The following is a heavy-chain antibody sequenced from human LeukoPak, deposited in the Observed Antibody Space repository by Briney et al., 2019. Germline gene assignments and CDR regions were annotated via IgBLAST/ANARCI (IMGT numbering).Heavy chain of an antibody. CDR1: GYSFTSYW. J-gene: IGHJ4*02. D-gene: IGHD6-19*01. CDR2: IYPGDSDT. CDR3: ARQYSSGWYRHFDY. Sequence: EYLKISCKGSGYSFTSYWIGWVRQMPGKGLEWMGIIYPGDSDTRYSPSFQGQVTISADKSTTTVYLQWSSLKASDSGMYYCARQYSSGWYRHFDYRGQGTLVTVSS. V-gene: IGHV5-51*01.